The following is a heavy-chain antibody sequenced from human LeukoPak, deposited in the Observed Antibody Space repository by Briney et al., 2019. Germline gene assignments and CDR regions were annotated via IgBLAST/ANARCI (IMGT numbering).Heavy chain of an antibody. CDR3: AGNLGTNSSGWYGYY. CDR2: INPNSGGT. CDR1: GYTFTGYY. Sequence: ASVKVSCKASGYTFTGYYMHWVRQAPGQGLEWMGWINPNSGGTNYAQKFQGRVTMTRDTSISTAYMELSRLRSDDTAVYYCAGNLGTNSSGWYGYYWGQGTLVTVSS. J-gene: IGHJ4*02. D-gene: IGHD6-19*01. V-gene: IGHV1-2*02.